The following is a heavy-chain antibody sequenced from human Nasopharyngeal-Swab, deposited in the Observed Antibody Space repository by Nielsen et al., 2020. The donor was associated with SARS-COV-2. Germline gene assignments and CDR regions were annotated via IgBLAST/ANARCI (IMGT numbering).Heavy chain of an antibody. CDR3: ARRAARDGYNYEVDP. D-gene: IGHD5-24*01. CDR2: IYPGNSQT. J-gene: IGHJ5*01. CDR1: GYSFINYW. Sequence: GSLKISCKASGYSFINYWIGWVRQKPGKGLEWMGIIYPGNSQTKYSPTFQGQVTISAERSINTVYLQWKTLKASDSAVYFCARRAARDGYNYEVDPWGQGTLVTVSS. V-gene: IGHV5-51*01.